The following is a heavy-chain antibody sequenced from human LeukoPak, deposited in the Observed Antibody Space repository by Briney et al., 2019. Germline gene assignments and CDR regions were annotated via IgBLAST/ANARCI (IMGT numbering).Heavy chain of an antibody. CDR3: LAGDALDI. CDR2: IKQNGSAK. J-gene: IGHJ3*02. CDR1: GFTFSSYW. V-gene: IGHV3-7*01. D-gene: IGHD6-19*01. Sequence: GGSLRLSCAASGFTFSSYWMSWVRQAPGKGLEWVANIKQNGSAKYYVDSVRGRFTISRDNAKSSLYLQMNSLRADDTAVYYCLAGDALDIWGQGTMVTVSS.